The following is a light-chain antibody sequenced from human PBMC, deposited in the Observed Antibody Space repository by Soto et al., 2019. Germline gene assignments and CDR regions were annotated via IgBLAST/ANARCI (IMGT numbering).Light chain of an antibody. CDR3: GTWDSSLSAYV. J-gene: IGLJ1*01. CDR1: SSNIGNNY. CDR2: DNN. V-gene: IGLV1-51*01. Sequence: SALTQPPSVSAAPGQMVTISCSGRSSNIGNNYVSWYQQLPGTAPKLLIYDNNKRPSGIPDRFSGSKSGTSATLGITGLQTGDEADYYCGTWDSSLSAYVFGTGTKVTVL.